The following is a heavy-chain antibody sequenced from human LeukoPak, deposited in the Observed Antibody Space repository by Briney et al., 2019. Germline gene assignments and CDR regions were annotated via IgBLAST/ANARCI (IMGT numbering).Heavy chain of an antibody. J-gene: IGHJ4*02. CDR2: VYYVGSA. D-gene: IGHD3-22*01. CDR1: GASIGSHY. CDR3: ARSGDSSAYYSL. Sequence: SETLSLTCTISGASIGSHYWGWIRQPPRKGLEWIGNVYYVGSATYNPSLKSQVTISLDTSKNQFSLKLSSVTAADTAVYFCARSGDSSAYYSLWGQGTLVIVSS. V-gene: IGHV4-59*11.